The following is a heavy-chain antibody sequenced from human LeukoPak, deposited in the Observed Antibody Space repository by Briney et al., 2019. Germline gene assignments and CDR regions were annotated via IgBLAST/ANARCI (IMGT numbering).Heavy chain of an antibody. CDR2: ISGSGGST. J-gene: IGHJ4*02. V-gene: IGHV3-23*01. CDR1: GFTFSSYA. CDR3: ANTGNIVVVPAARFDY. Sequence: GGSLRLSCAASGFTFSSYAMSWVRQAPGKGLAWVSAISGSGGSTYYADSAKGRFTISRDNSKNTLYLQMNSLRAEDTAVYYCANTGNIVVVPAARFDYWGQGTLVTVSS. D-gene: IGHD2-2*01.